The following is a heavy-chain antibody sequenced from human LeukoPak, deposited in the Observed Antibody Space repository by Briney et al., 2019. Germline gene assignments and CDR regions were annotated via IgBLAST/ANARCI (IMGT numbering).Heavy chain of an antibody. CDR1: GFSLTASPVG. V-gene: IGHV2-5*02. J-gene: IGHJ4*02. Sequence: SGPTLVNPTQTLTLTCSFSGFSLTASPVGVGWIRQPPGKALEWLAFAYWDDDNRYNPSLKSRLTVTKDTSRNQVVLTMTNVDPVDTGTYYCAHRRDYNGAWNEGSFDFWGQGTLVTVSS. CDR3: AHRRDYNGAWNEGSFDF. CDR2: AYWDDDN. D-gene: IGHD1-1*01.